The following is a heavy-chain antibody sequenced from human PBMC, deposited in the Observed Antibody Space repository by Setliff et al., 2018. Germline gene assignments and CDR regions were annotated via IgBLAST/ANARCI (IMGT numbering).Heavy chain of an antibody. J-gene: IGHJ3*02. CDR3: AKQVLTSSWPNDAFDI. D-gene: IGHD6-13*01. V-gene: IGHV3-30*02. Sequence: GGSLRLSCVASGFDFSSYGMHWVRQAPGKGLEWVTLIRYDSSTRHYADSVKGRFSVSRDNSRNTLYLQMNSLRAEDAAVYYCAKQVLTSSWPNDAFDIWGQGTMVTVSS. CDR2: IRYDSSTR. CDR1: GFDFSSYG.